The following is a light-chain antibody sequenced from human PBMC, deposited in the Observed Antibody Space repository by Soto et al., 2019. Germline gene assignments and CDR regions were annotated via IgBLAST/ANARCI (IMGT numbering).Light chain of an antibody. J-gene: IGLJ1*01. CDR1: SSDVGGYHY. CDR2: EVI. CDR3: SSYTSTSTYV. Sequence: QSALTQPASVSGSPGQSITISCTGISSDVGGYHYVSWYQQHPGKAPKLMIYEVINRPSGVSNRFSASKSGNTASLTISGLQAEDEADYYCSSYTSTSTYVFGTGTKVTVL. V-gene: IGLV2-14*01.